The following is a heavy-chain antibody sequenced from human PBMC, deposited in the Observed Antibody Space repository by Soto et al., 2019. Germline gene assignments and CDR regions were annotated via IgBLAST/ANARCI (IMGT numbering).Heavy chain of an antibody. V-gene: IGHV1-46*01. Sequence: VASVKVSCKASGYTFTSYYMHWVRQAPGQGLEWMGIINPSGGSTSYAQKFQGRVTMTRDTSTSTVYMELSSLRSEDTAVYYCAGHGNYGDTYTGMDVWGQGTTVTVSS. J-gene: IGHJ6*02. CDR2: INPSGGST. D-gene: IGHD4-17*01. CDR1: GYTFTSYY. CDR3: AGHGNYGDTYTGMDV.